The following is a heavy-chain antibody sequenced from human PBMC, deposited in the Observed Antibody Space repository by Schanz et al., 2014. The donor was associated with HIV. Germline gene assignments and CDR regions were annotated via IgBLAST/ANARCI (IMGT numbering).Heavy chain of an antibody. J-gene: IGHJ4*02. CDR3: ARDFSGWTEFDY. CDR1: GDTFSSYA. D-gene: IGHD6-19*01. CDR2: IIPIFPAA. V-gene: IGHV1-69*06. Sequence: QVQLVQSGAEVKKPGSSVKVSCKASGDTFSSYAISWVRQAPGQGLEWMAGIIPIFPAANYAQKFQGRVTITADKSTSTAYMELSSLRSEDTAVYYCARDFSGWTEFDYWGQGTLVTVSS.